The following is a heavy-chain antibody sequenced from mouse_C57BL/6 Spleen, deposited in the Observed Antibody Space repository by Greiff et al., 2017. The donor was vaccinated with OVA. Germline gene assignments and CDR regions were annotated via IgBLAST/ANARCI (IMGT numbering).Heavy chain of an antibody. CDR1: GYTFTSYW. V-gene: IGHV1-55*01. J-gene: IGHJ4*01. D-gene: IGHD2-5*01. CDR3: ARDSNYAMDY. Sequence: QVQLQQPGAELVKPGASFQMSCKASGYTFTSYWITWVKQRPGQGLEWIGDIYPGSGSTNYNEKFKSKATLTVDTSSSTAYMQLSSLTSEDSAVYYCARDSNYAMDYWGQGTSVTVSS. CDR2: IYPGSGST.